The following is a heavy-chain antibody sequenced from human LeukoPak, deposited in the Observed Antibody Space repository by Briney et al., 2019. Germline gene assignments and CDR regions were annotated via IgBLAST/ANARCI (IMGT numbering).Heavy chain of an antibody. Sequence: PGGSLRLSCAASGFTFSSYSMNWVRQAPGKGLEWVSYISSSSSTIYYADSVKGRFTISRDNAKNSLYLQMNSLRAEDTAVYYCARGPATGIHHWGQGTLVTVSS. CDR1: GFTFSSYS. V-gene: IGHV3-48*01. CDR2: ISSSSSTI. J-gene: IGHJ5*02. D-gene: IGHD1-1*01. CDR3: ARGPATGIHH.